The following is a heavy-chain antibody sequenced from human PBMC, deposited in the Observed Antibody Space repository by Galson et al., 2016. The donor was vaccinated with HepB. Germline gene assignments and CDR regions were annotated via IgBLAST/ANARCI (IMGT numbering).Heavy chain of an antibody. V-gene: IGHV4-59*01. CDR2: ISYTGNT. J-gene: IGHJ4*02. CDR3: VRDGWGSSHFEY. D-gene: IGHD3-10*01. Sequence: SETLSLTCTVSSGSMISGYYWSWIRQPPGKRLEWIGFISYTGNTNYNPSLESRGTISVDTSKNQLSLRLISVTAADTAVYFCVRDGWGSSHFEYWGQGTLVTGSS. CDR1: SGSMISGYY.